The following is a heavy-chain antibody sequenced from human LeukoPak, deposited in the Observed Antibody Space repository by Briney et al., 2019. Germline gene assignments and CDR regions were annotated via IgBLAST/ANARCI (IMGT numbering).Heavy chain of an antibody. CDR3: AKLYRFKFDWLQKYNWFDP. V-gene: IGHV3-23*01. CDR2: ISGSGGNT. J-gene: IGHJ5*02. Sequence: PGGSLRLSCAASGFTFSNYAMTWVRQAPGKGLEWVSGISGSGGNTYYADSVRGRFTISRDNSKDTLYLQMNSLRADDTAVYHCAKLYRFKFDWLQKYNWFDPWGQGTLVTVSS. D-gene: IGHD3-9*01. CDR1: GFTFSNYA.